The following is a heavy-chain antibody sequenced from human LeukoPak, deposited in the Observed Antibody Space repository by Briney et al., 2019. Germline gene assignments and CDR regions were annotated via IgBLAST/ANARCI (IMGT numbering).Heavy chain of an antibody. D-gene: IGHD3-3*01. CDR1: GFTFSSYA. CDR2: IKSRPDGGTT. CDR3: ATGFEWDDY. J-gene: IGHJ4*02. V-gene: IGHV3-15*01. Sequence: KTGGSLRLSCAASGFTFSSYAMSWVRQAPGKGLEWVGRIKSRPDGGTTDYAAPVKGRFTISRDDSKNTVYLQMNSLKTEDTALYYCATGFEWDDYWGQGTLVTVSS.